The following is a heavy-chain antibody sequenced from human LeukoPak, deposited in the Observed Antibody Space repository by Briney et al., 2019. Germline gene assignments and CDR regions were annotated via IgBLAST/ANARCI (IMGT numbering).Heavy chain of an antibody. CDR3: ASYSYYYDSSGYFDY. CDR2: IYHSGST. V-gene: IGHV4-61*08. D-gene: IGHD3-22*01. Sequence: SETLSLTCTVSGGSISSGGYSWSWIRQPPGKGLEWIGYIYHSGSTNYNPSLKSRVTISVDTSKNQFSLKLSSVTAADAAVYYCASYSYYYDSSGYFDYWGQGTLVTVSS. CDR1: GGSISSGGYS. J-gene: IGHJ4*02.